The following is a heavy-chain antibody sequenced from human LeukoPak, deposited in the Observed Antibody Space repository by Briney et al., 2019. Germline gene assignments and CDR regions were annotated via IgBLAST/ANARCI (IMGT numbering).Heavy chain of an antibody. D-gene: IGHD4-17*01. CDR1: GYTFTGYY. V-gene: IGHV1-2*02. CDR2: INPNSGGT. J-gene: IGHJ4*02. Sequence: GASXKVSCKASGYTFTGYYMHWVRQAPGQGLEWMGWINPNSGGTNYAQKFQCRVTMTRDTSISTAYMELSRLRSDDTAVYYCAREGIDYGDYPFDYWGQGTLVTVSS. CDR3: AREGIDYGDYPFDY.